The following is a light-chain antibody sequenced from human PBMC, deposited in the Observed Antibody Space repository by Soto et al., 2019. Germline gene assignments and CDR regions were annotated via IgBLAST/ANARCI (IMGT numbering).Light chain of an antibody. CDR1: QSVSSSS. V-gene: IGKV3-20*01. J-gene: IGKJ1*01. CDR3: LDYDSHAWT. Sequence: EIVLTQSPGTLSLSPGERATLSCRASQSVSSSSLAWYQQKPGQAPRLLIYGASSRATGIPDRFSGSGSGNSALLISSRLEHDDFAVYYCLDYDSHAWTFGQGTKVEIK. CDR2: GAS.